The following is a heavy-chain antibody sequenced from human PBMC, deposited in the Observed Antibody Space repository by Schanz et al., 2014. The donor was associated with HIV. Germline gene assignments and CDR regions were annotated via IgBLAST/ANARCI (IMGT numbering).Heavy chain of an antibody. D-gene: IGHD3-10*01. CDR2: IKPNSGDT. CDR3: AGSQYKFGSYYFVA. CDR1: GYTFSHYG. V-gene: IGHV1-2*02. J-gene: IGHJ4*02. Sequence: QVQLVQSGAEVKKPGASVKVSCKASGYTFSHYGITWVRQAPGQGPEWMGYIKPNSGDTFYAQKFRGRVTMTRDTSMSTASVELTRLRSDDTAVYYCAGSQYKFGSYYFVAWDQGTLVTVSS.